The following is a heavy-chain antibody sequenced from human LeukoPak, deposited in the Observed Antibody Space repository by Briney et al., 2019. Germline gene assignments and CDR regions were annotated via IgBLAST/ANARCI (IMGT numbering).Heavy chain of an antibody. CDR2: IYYSGST. V-gene: IGHV4-59*01. D-gene: IGHD2-15*01. Sequence: SETLSLTCTVSGGSISSYYWSWIRQPPGKGLEWIGYIYYSGSTNYNPSLKSRVTISVDTSKNQFSLKVSSVTAADTAVYNCATDFLDGITAWWGFDYWGQGTLVTVSS. J-gene: IGHJ4*02. CDR3: ATDFLDGITAWWGFDY. CDR1: GGSISSYY.